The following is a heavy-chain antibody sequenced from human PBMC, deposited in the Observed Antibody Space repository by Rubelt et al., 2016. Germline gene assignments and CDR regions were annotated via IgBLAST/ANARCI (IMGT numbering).Heavy chain of an antibody. J-gene: IGHJ4*02. CDR2: ISSSSTYI. D-gene: IGHD4-17*01. V-gene: IGHV3-21*01. CDR1: GFTFSSYN. CDR3: ARYSTVTTTDY. Sequence: GSGGGLVQPGGSLRLSCAASGFTFSSYNMNWVRQAPGKGLEWVSSISSSSTYIYYADSLKGRFTISRDNAKNTLYLQMNSLRAEDTAVYYCARYSTVTTTDYWGQGTLVTVSS.